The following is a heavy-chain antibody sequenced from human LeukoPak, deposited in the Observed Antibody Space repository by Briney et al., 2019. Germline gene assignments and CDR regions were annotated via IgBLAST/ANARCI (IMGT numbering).Heavy chain of an antibody. Sequence: GASVKVSCKASGYTFTSYYMHWVRQAPGQGLEWMGIINPSGGSTSYAQKFQGRVTMTRDTSTSTVYMELNSLRAEDTAVYYCAKSSGPGGYYYYGMDVWGQGTTVTVSS. D-gene: IGHD3-22*01. CDR3: AKSSGPGGYYYYGMDV. CDR1: GYTFTSYY. V-gene: IGHV1-46*01. CDR2: INPSGGST. J-gene: IGHJ6*02.